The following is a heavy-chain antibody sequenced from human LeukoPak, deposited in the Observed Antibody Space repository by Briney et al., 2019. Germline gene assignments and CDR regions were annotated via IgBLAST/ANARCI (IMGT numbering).Heavy chain of an antibody. Sequence: GGSLRLSCAASGFTFSNYVMHWVRQAPGKGLEWVAVISNDGNRKYYSDSVKGRFTISRDNSKNTLYLQMNSLRAEDTAVYYCAKDLVLSDGYNFDYWGQGTLVTVSS. CDR3: AKDLVLSDGYNFDY. CDR2: ISNDGNRK. D-gene: IGHD5-24*01. V-gene: IGHV3-30*18. J-gene: IGHJ4*02. CDR1: GFTFSNYV.